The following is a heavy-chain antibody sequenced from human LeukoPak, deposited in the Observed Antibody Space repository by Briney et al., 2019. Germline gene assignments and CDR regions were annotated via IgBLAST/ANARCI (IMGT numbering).Heavy chain of an antibody. D-gene: IGHD3-3*01. V-gene: IGHV5-51*01. CDR3: ARQNDFRLDY. CDR2: IYPGDSDT. J-gene: IGHJ4*02. Sequence: GESLRISCKGSGYTFSSYWVGWVRQMPGKGLEWMGIIYPGDSDTRYSPSLQGQVTISVDTSIGTAYLQWSSLKASDTAIYYCARQNDFRLDYWGQGTLVTVSS. CDR1: GYTFSSYW.